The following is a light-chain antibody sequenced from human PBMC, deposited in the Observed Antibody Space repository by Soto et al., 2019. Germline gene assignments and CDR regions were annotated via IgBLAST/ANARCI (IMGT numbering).Light chain of an antibody. Sequence: DIQMSQSPSSLSASVGESVTLTCRASQSISNYLNWYQQKLGKAPKLLIHAASSLQSGVPSRFSGSGSGTDFTLTISSLQPEDFATYYCQQSYKTPHTFGQGTKLETK. CDR2: AAS. J-gene: IGKJ2*01. CDR3: QQSYKTPHT. V-gene: IGKV1-39*01. CDR1: QSISNY.